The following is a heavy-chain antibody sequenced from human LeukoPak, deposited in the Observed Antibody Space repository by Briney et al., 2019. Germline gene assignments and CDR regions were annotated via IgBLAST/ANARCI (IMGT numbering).Heavy chain of an antibody. Sequence: SETLSLTCAVYGGSFSGYYWSWLRQPPGKGLEWIGEINHSGSTNYNPSLKSRVTISVDTSKNQFSLKLSSVTAADTAVYYCARSMVRGVIKSQFYYYYYMDVWGKGTTVTISS. J-gene: IGHJ6*03. D-gene: IGHD3-10*01. CDR1: GGSFSGYY. V-gene: IGHV4-34*01. CDR2: INHSGST. CDR3: ARSMVRGVIKSQFYYYYYMDV.